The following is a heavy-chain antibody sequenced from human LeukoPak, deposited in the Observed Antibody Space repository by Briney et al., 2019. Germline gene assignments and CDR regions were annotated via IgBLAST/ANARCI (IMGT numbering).Heavy chain of an antibody. V-gene: IGHV4-38-2*02. CDR1: GYSISSGYY. Sequence: SETLSLTCTVSGYSISSGYYWGWIRQPPGKGLEWIGSIYHSGSTYYNPSLKSRVTISVDTSKNQFSLRLSSVTAADTAVYYCAREIVGAATGGYGMDVWGQGTTVTVSS. D-gene: IGHD1-26*01. CDR2: IYHSGST. CDR3: AREIVGAATGGYGMDV. J-gene: IGHJ6*02.